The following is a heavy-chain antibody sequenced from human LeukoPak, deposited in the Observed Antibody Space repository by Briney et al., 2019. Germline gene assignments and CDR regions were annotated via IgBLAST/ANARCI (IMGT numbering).Heavy chain of an antibody. V-gene: IGHV4-34*01. Sequence: PSETLSLTCAVYGGSFSGYYWSWIRQPPGKGLEWIGEINHSGSTNYNPSLKSRVTISVDTPKNQFSLKLSSVTAVDTAVYYCARVDDFNALEYWGQGVLVTVSS. D-gene: IGHD2-2*01. CDR2: INHSGST. CDR3: ARVDDFNALEY. J-gene: IGHJ4*02. CDR1: GGSFSGYY.